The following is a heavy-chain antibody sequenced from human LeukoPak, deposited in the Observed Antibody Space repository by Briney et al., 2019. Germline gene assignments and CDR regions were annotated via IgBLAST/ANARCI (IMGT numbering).Heavy chain of an antibody. D-gene: IGHD2-8*02. V-gene: IGHV3-23*01. J-gene: IGHJ4*02. Sequence: HSGGSLRLSCAASGFTFSSYGMSWVRQAPGKGLQWVSTIPSGGGTYYADSVKGRFTISRDNSKNTLYLQMNSLQSEDTAVYYCAKRPFESGGPFDSWGLGTLVTVSS. CDR2: IPSGGGT. CDR3: AKRPFESGGPFDS. CDR1: GFTFSSYG.